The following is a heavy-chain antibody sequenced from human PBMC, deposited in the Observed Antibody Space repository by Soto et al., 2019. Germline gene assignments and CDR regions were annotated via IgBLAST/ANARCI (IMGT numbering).Heavy chain of an antibody. CDR2: IYPGDSDT. V-gene: IGHV5-51*01. D-gene: IGHD3-10*01. CDR1: GHSFAGYW. CDR3: ARLPGVRGVFDGFNV. Sequence: EFMKICFKGSGHSFAGYWIGWVRQIPGKGLDWMGVIYPGDSDTRYSPSFHGQVTISADKSISTAYLQWSSLKASDTAMYFCARLPGVRGVFDGFNVWGQGTMVTVSS. J-gene: IGHJ3*01.